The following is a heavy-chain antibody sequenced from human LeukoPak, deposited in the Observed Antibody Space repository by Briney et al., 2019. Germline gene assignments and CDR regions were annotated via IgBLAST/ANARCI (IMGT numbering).Heavy chain of an antibody. V-gene: IGHV3-30*02. D-gene: IGHD2-8*02. Sequence: GGSLRLTCAASGFTFRNYGMHWVRQATGKGLEWVSFIWSDGNNRFYADSVKGRFTISRDNSKNMLYLQMDTLRAEDTALYYCAKDPGASVSGFYMDVWGKGTTVIVSS. CDR2: IWSDGNNR. CDR3: AKDPGASVSGFYMDV. CDR1: GFTFRNYG. J-gene: IGHJ6*03.